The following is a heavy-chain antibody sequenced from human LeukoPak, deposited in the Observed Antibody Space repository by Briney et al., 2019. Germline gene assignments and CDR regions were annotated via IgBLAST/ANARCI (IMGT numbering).Heavy chain of an antibody. CDR1: GITFSTYA. CDR2: ISSDGSNK. J-gene: IGHJ4*02. D-gene: IGHD5-18*01. CDR3: AKGGHSYGYADY. V-gene: IGHV3-30*18. Sequence: GGSLRLSCAASGITFSTYAMHWVRQAPGKGLEWVTAISSDGSNKNYADFVKGRFTSSRDNSKNSLYLQMNSLRAEDTAVYYCAKGGHSYGYADYWGQGTLVTVSS.